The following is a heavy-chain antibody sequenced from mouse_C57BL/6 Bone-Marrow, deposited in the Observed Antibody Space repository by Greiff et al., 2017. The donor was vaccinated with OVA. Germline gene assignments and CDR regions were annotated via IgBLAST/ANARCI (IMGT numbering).Heavy chain of an antibody. V-gene: IGHV1-55*01. CDR1: GYTFTSYW. J-gene: IGHJ2*01. CDR2: IYPGSGST. D-gene: IGHD1-1*01. CDR3: ARKGTTVVDYFDY. Sequence: QVQLKESGAELVKPGASVKMSCKASGYTFTSYWITWVKQRPGQGLEWIGDIYPGSGSTNYNEKFKGKATLTADKSSSTAYMQLSSLTSEDSAVYFCARKGTTVVDYFDYWGQGTTLTVSS.